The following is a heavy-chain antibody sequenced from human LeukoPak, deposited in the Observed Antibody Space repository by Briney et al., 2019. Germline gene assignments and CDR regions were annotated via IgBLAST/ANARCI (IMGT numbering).Heavy chain of an antibody. CDR2: LYRDGRT. D-gene: IGHD2-15*01. J-gene: IGHJ4*02. Sequence: PGGSLRLSCAASGFTVSNNYMTWVRQAPGKGLEWVSFLYRDGRTSDADSVKGRFSFSRDNSKNTLYLQMNTLRAEDTAMYYCGRATLGGGFESWGQGTLVIVSS. CDR1: GFTVSNNY. CDR3: GRATLGGGFES. V-gene: IGHV3-66*01.